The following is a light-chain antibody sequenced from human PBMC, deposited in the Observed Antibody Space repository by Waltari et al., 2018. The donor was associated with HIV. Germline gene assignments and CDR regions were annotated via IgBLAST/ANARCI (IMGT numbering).Light chain of an antibody. V-gene: IGLV3-25*03. CDR2: ETT. Sequence: SYELTQSPSVSVSPGQTARIACFGESVSKEDVNWYQWKTGQAPVMVIYETTKRSSGMAGRFSASRSGTTATLTITGVRTEDEADYFCQSADTSPSKAIFGGGTK. CDR1: SVSKED. CDR3: QSADTSPSKAI. J-gene: IGLJ2*01.